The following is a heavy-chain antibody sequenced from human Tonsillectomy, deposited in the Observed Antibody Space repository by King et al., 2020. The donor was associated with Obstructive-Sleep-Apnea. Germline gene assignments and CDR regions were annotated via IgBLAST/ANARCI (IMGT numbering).Heavy chain of an antibody. CDR3: ARSGGYYYALDV. J-gene: IGHJ6*02. Sequence: QLQESGPGLVKPSETLSLICTVSGGSITNYYWSWIRQPAGKALEWIGRVYATGGTTYNPSLKSRVTMSVDTSKNQFSLNLRPVTAADTAVYYCARSGGYYYALDVWGQGTTVTVSS. V-gene: IGHV4-4*07. CDR1: GGSITNYY. D-gene: IGHD6-25*01. CDR2: VYATGGT.